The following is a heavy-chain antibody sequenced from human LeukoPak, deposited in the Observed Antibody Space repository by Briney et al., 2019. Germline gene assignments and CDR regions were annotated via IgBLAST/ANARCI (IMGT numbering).Heavy chain of an antibody. Sequence: SETLSLTCTVSGGSLSSYYWSWIRQPAGKGLEWIGRIYTSGSTNYNPSLKSRVTMSVDTSKNQFSLKLSSVTAADTAVYYCAREGGSYQKGGNWFDPWGQGTLVTVSS. CDR3: AREGGSYQKGGNWFDP. CDR2: IYTSGST. V-gene: IGHV4-4*07. J-gene: IGHJ5*02. CDR1: GGSLSSYY. D-gene: IGHD1-26*01.